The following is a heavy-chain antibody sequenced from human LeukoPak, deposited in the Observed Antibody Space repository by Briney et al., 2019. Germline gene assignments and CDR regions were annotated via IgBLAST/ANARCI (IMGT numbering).Heavy chain of an antibody. CDR1: GFTFDDYA. CDR2: ISWNSGSI. D-gene: IGHD3-10*01. Sequence: GRSLRLSCAASGFTFDDYAMHWVRQAPGKGLEWVSGISWNSGSIGYADSVKGRFTISRDNAKNSLYLQMNSLRAEDMALYYCAKGGSSYYYGSGSSLDYWGQGTLVTVSS. CDR3: AKGGSSYYYGSGSSLDY. V-gene: IGHV3-9*03. J-gene: IGHJ4*02.